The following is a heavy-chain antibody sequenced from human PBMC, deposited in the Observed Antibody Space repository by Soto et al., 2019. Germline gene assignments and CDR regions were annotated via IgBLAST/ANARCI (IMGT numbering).Heavy chain of an antibody. CDR2: ISTTGNT. D-gene: IGHD3-9*01. CDR1: EFAFGNYA. Sequence: EVQLLESGGHLVQPGGSLRLSCAASEFAFGNYAMAWVRQAPGKGLEWVSTISTTGNTHYADSVEGRFTSSRDNSKNTLYLQMNSLSADDTAVYYCAKEPSTGYADYWGQGTLVTVSS. V-gene: IGHV3-23*01. CDR3: AKEPSTGYADY. J-gene: IGHJ4*02.